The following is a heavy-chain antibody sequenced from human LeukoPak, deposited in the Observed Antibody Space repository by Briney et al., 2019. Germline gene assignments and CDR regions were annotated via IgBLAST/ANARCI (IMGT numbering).Heavy chain of an antibody. J-gene: IGHJ3*02. CDR2: IYGDGGT. Sequence: GGSLRLSCAASGFTVNSNYMSWVRQAPWKGLECVSIIYGDGGTYYADSVKGRFTISSDNSKNTLYLQMNSLRADDTAVYYCARGAAFDIWGQGTTVTVSS. CDR3: ARGAAFDI. V-gene: IGHV3-66*01. CDR1: GFTVNSNY.